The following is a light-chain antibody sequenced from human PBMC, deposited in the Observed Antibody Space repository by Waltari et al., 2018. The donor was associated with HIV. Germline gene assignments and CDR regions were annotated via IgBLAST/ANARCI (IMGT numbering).Light chain of an antibody. V-gene: IGLV2-14*01. Sequence: QSALTQPASVSGSPGQSITISCTGTSSYVGGYNSFSWYQQHPGKAPKLMLYEVSNPPSGVSNRFSGSKSGNTASLTISGLQAEDEADYYCSSYTSSSTHNYVFGTGTKVTVL. J-gene: IGLJ1*01. CDR1: SSYVGGYNS. CDR3: SSYTSSSTHNYV. CDR2: EVS.